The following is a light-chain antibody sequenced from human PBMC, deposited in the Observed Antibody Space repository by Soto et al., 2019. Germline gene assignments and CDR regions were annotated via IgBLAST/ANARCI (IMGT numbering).Light chain of an antibody. V-gene: IGLV2-14*01. CDR1: SNDVGSYNF. J-gene: IGLJ2*01. CDR2: AVS. CDR3: SSFSSSTTLEVV. Sequence: QSVLTQPASVSGSPGQSITISCTGSSNDVGSYNFVSWYQQHPGKAPKLMIYAVSNRPSGVSNRFSGSKSGNTASLTISGLQAEDGADYYCSSFSSSTTLEVVFGGGTKLTVL.